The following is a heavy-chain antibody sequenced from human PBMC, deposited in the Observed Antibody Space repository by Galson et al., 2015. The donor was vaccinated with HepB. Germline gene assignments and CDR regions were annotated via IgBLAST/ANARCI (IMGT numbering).Heavy chain of an antibody. CDR3: ARLTYDSGGYYYRYYYYYYYMDV. J-gene: IGHJ6*03. CDR1: GGSFSGYY. Sequence: TLSLTCAVYGGSFSGYYWSWIRQPPGKGLEWIGEINHSGSTNYNPSLKSRVTISVDTSKNQFSLKLSSVTAADTAVYYCARLTYDSGGYYYRYYYYYYYMDVWGKGTTVTVSS. CDR2: INHSGST. V-gene: IGHV4-34*01. D-gene: IGHD3-22*01.